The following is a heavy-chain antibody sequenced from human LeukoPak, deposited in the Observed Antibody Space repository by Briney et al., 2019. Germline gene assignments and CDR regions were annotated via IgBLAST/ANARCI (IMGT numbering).Heavy chain of an antibody. Sequence: GGSLRLSCAASGFTFSSYAMSWVRQAPGKGLEWVSAISGSGGSTYYADSVKGRFTISRDNSKNTLYLQMNRLRAEDTAVYYCAKDIRVGATRGELDYWGQGTLVTVSS. CDR1: GFTFSSYA. D-gene: IGHD1-26*01. CDR3: AKDIRVGATRGELDY. CDR2: ISGSGGST. V-gene: IGHV3-23*01. J-gene: IGHJ4*02.